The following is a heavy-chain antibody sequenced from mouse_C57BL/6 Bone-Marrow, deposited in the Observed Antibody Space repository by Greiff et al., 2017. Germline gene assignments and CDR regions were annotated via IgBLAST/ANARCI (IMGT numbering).Heavy chain of an antibody. V-gene: IGHV7-3*01. CDR2: IRNKANGYTT. Sequence: EVKLMESGGGLVQPGGSLSLSCAASGFTFTDYYMSWVRQPPGKALEWLGFIRNKANGYTTEYSASVKGRFTISRDNSQSILYLQMNALRAEDSATYYFARYMANYYGNFYAMDYWCQGTSVTVSS. CDR3: ARYMANYYGNFYAMDY. J-gene: IGHJ4*01. D-gene: IGHD2-1*01. CDR1: GFTFTDYY.